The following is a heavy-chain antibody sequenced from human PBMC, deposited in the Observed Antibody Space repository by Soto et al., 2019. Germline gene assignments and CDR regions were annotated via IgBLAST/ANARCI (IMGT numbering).Heavy chain of an antibody. V-gene: IGHV1-18*01. CDR1: GYAFSGYR. Sequence: QVQLVQSGAEMKQPGASVKVSCKTSGYAFSGYRLSWVRQGPGQGLEWMGWISGYNGNTDYAQKFQGRVTMTTDTSTSTAFMELRSLRSDDTAVYYCAIDLGPPNWFDSWGQGTLVTVSS. CDR3: AIDLGPPNWFDS. J-gene: IGHJ5*01. CDR2: ISGYNGNT. D-gene: IGHD2-8*01.